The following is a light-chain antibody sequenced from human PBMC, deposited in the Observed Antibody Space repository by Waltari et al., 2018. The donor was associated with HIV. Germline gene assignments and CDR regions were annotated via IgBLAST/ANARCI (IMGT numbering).Light chain of an antibody. V-gene: IGKV1-33*01. CDR3: QQYDNLPYT. CDR2: DAS. CDR1: QDIRNY. Sequence: IQMTQSPSSLSASVGARVTITCQASQDIRNYLSWYQQKPGKAPKLLIYDASNLETGVPSRFSGGGSGTDFTFTISSLQPEDIATYYCQQYDNLPYTFGQGTKLEIK. J-gene: IGKJ2*01.